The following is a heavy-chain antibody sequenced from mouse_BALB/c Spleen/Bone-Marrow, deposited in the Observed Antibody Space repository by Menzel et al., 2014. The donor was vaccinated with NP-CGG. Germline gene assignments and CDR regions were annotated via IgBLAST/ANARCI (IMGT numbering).Heavy chain of an antibody. CDR1: GFNIKDAY. CDR2: IDPANGNT. Sequence: VQLQQPGAELVKPGASVKLSCTASGFNIKDAYMHWVKQRPEQGLEWIGRIDPANGNTKYDPKFQGKATITADTSSNTAYLQLSSLTSEDTAVYYCVRLDLFAYWGQGTLVTVSA. CDR3: VRLDLFAY. V-gene: IGHV14-3*02. J-gene: IGHJ3*01.